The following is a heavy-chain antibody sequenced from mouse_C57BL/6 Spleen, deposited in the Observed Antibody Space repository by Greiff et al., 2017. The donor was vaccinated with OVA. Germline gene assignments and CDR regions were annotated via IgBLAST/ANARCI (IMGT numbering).Heavy chain of an antibody. CDR3: ARGEMDY. CDR2: INPSTGGT. Sequence: EVQLQESGPELVKPGASVKISCKASGYSFTGYYMNWVKQSPEKSIEWIGEINPSTGGTTYNQKFKAKATLTVDKSSSTAYMQLKSLTSEDSAVYYCARGEMDYWGQGTSVTVSS. CDR1: GYSFTGYY. J-gene: IGHJ4*01. V-gene: IGHV1-42*01.